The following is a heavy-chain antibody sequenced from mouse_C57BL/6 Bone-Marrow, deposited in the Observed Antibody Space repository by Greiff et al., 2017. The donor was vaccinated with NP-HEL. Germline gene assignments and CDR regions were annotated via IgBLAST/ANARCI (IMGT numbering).Heavy chain of an antibody. Sequence: VQLQQSGPGLVAPSQSLSITCTVSGFSLTSYGVSWVRQPPGKGLAWLGVLWGDGSTNYHSALISRLSISKDNSKSQGFLKLNSLQTDDTATYYCAAITTVPPWFAYWGQGTLVTVSA. V-gene: IGHV2-3*01. D-gene: IGHD1-1*01. CDR2: LWGDGST. CDR3: AAITTVPPWFAY. CDR1: GFSLTSYG. J-gene: IGHJ3*01.